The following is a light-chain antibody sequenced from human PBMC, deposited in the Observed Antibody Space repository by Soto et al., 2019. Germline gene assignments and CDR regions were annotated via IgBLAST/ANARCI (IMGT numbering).Light chain of an antibody. CDR3: QSYDTNTVV. CDR1: SGSIGSNS. CDR2: EDD. V-gene: IGLV6-57*04. J-gene: IGLJ2*01. Sequence: NFMLTQPHSVSESPGKTVTISCTRSSGSIGSNSVQWYRQRPGSAPTIVIYEDDQRPSGVPNRFAGSIDRSSNSAALTIAELQTEDEADYDWQSYDTNTVVFGGGTKLTVL.